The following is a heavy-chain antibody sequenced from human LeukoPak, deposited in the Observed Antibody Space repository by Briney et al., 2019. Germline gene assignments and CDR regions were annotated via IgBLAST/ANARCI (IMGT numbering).Heavy chain of an antibody. V-gene: IGHV4-34*01. D-gene: IGHD1-26*01. CDR3: ARAPYSGSYFDY. CDR1: GGSFSGYY. CDR2: INHSGST. J-gene: IGHJ4*02. Sequence: SETLSLTCAVYGGSFSGYYWSWNRQPPGKGLEWIGEINHSGSTNYNPSLKSRVTISVDTSKNQFSLKLSSVTAADTAVYYCARAPYSGSYFDYWGQGTLVTVSS.